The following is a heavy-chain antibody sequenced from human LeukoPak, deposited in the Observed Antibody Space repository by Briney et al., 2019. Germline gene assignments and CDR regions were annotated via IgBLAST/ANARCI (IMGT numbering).Heavy chain of an antibody. Sequence: SETLSLTCTVSGGSISSSSYYWGWIRQPPGKGLEWIGSIYYSGSTYYNPSLKSRVTISVDTSKNQFSLKLSSVTAADTAVYYCARAPLWGIFYFDYWGQGTLVTVSS. V-gene: IGHV4-39*01. CDR1: GGSISSSSYY. D-gene: IGHD2-15*01. CDR3: ARAPLWGIFYFDY. J-gene: IGHJ4*02. CDR2: IYYSGST.